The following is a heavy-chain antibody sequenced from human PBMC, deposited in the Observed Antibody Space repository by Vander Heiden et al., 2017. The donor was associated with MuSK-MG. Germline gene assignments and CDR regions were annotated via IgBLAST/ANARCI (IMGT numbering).Heavy chain of an antibody. V-gene: IGHV1-18*01. D-gene: IGHD1-7*01. Sequence: WMGWISAYNGNTNYAQKLQGRVTMTTDTSTSTAYMELRSLRSDDTAVYYCARGLEKYNWNYQYYYYYMDVWGKGTTVTVSS. J-gene: IGHJ6*03. CDR3: ARGLEKYNWNYQYYYYYMDV. CDR2: ISAYNGNT.